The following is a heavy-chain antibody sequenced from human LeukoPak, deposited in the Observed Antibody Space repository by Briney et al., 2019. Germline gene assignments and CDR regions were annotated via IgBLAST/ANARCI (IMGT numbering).Heavy chain of an antibody. V-gene: IGHV3-74*01. Sequence: PGGSLRLSCAASGFTFSGYWMHWVRQVPGKGLVWVSRLNTDGSSTSYADSVKGRFTISRDNAKNTLYLQMNSLRADDAAVYYCARASSKQLAGYLPDGFDIWGQGTMVTVSS. CDR2: LNTDGSST. CDR1: GFTFSGYW. D-gene: IGHD3-9*01. J-gene: IGHJ3*02. CDR3: ARASSKQLAGYLPDGFDI.